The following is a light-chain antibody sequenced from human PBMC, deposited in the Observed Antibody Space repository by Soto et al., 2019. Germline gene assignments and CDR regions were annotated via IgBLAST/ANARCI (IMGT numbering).Light chain of an antibody. Sequence: QSVLTQPPSVSGAPGQRVTISCTGSSSNIGAGHALHWYQHLPGADPKLLMYGNSDRPSGVPDRFSGSKSGTSASLAITGLQPEDEADYYCQSYDDSLSGWVFGGGTKLTVL. CDR2: GNS. V-gene: IGLV1-40*01. J-gene: IGLJ3*02. CDR3: QSYDDSLSGWV. CDR1: SSNIGAGHA.